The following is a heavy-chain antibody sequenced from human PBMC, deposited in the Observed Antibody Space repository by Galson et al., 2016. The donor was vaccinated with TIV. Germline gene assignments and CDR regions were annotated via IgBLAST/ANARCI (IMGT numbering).Heavy chain of an antibody. V-gene: IGHV3-53*01. CDR3: AYRGEGLDGFDI. CDR1: GFSVGNIY. J-gene: IGHJ3*02. Sequence: SLRLSCAASGFSVGNIYMTWVRQAPGKGLEWVSVIYSGVAHYADYVKGRLFISRDSSKNTLYLQMNSLRVEDTAVYNCAYRGEGLDGFDIWGQGTMVTVSS. D-gene: IGHD3-10*01. CDR2: IYSGVA.